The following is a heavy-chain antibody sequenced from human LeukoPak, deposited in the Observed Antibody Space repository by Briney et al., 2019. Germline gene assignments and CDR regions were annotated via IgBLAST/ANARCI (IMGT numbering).Heavy chain of an antibody. CDR1: GFTFSSYS. Sequence: GGSLRLSCAASGFTFSSYSMNWVRQAPGKGLEWVSSTSSSSSYIYYADSVKGRFTISRDNAKNSLYLQMNSLRAEDTAVYYCARASEDTAMAPFDYWGQGTLVTVSS. CDR3: ARASEDTAMAPFDY. CDR2: TSSSSSYI. D-gene: IGHD5-18*01. J-gene: IGHJ4*02. V-gene: IGHV3-21*01.